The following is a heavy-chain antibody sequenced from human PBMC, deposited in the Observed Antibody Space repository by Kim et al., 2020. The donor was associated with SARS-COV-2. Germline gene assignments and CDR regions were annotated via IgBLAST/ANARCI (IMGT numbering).Heavy chain of an antibody. V-gene: IGHV3-20*03. Sequence: KCRFTISRDNAKNSRYLQMNSLGAEDTALYYCARGRKQWLTYYYYYGMDVWGQGTTVTVSS. CDR3: ARGRKQWLTYYYYYGMDV. J-gene: IGHJ6*02. D-gene: IGHD6-19*01.